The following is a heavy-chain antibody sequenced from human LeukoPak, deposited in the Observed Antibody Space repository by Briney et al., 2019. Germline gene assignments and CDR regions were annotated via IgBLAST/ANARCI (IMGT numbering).Heavy chain of an antibody. CDR2: IYYSGST. V-gene: IGHV4-39*07. J-gene: IGHJ3*02. CDR3: ARDFSAAFDI. Sequence: PSETLSLTCTVSGGSISSYYWGWIRQPPGKGLEWIGSIYYSGSTYYNPSLKSRVTISVDTSKNQFSLKLSSVTAADTAVYYCARDFSAAFDIWGQGTMVTVSS. CDR1: GGSISSYY. D-gene: IGHD2/OR15-2a*01.